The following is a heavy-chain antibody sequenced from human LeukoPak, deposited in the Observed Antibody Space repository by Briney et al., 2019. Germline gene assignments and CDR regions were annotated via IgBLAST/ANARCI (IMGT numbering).Heavy chain of an antibody. CDR3: ARDLLEFFDY. D-gene: IGHD3-10*01. Sequence: ASVKASCKASGYTFTSYAMHWVRQAPGQRLEWMGWINAGNGNTKYSQKFQGRVTITRDTSASTAYMELSRLRSEDTAVYYCARDLLEFFDYWGQGTLVTVSS. CDR1: GYTFTSYA. J-gene: IGHJ4*02. CDR2: INAGNGNT. V-gene: IGHV1-3*01.